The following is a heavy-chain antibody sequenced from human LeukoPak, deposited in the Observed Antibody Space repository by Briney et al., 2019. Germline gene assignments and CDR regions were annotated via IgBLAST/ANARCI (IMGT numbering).Heavy chain of an antibody. CDR1: GFTFSSYT. CDR2: ITSNGGYT. V-gene: IGHV3-64*02. J-gene: IGHJ6*03. CDR3: ARVKMGATVSDYYYYYMDV. D-gene: IGHD1-26*01. Sequence: GGSLRLSCAASGFTFSSYTMHWVRQAPGKRLQSVSAITSNGGYTHYADSVKGRFAISRDNSRNALFLQMGGLRIEDMAVYYCARVKMGATVSDYYYYYMDVWGKGTTVTVSS.